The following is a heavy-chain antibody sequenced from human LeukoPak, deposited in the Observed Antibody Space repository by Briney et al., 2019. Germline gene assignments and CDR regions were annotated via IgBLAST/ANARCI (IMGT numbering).Heavy chain of an antibody. V-gene: IGHV3-23*01. CDR1: GFTFSSYA. Sequence: GGSLRLSCAASGFTFSSYAMSWVRQAPGKGLEWVSAISGSGGSTYYADSAKGRFTISRDNSKNTLYLQMNSLRAEDTAVYYCAKDPTMIVVEFDYWGQGTLVTVSS. D-gene: IGHD3-22*01. CDR2: ISGSGGST. CDR3: AKDPTMIVVEFDY. J-gene: IGHJ4*02.